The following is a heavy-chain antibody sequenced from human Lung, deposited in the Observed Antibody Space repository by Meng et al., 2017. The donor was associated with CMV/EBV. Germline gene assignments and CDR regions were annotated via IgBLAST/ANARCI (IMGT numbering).Heavy chain of an antibody. CDR1: GGSISSYY. D-gene: IGHD3-3*01. J-gene: IGHJ4*02. CDR2: IYYSGSA. Sequence: SETXSLTCTISGGSISSYYWSWIRQPPGKGLEWIGNIYYSGSANYNPSLKSPVTMSVDTSKNQFSLKLSSVTAADTAVYYCTGETGEPFWSGSHDSWAQGKXVTVSS. CDR3: TGETGEPFWSGSHDS. V-gene: IGHV4-59*01.